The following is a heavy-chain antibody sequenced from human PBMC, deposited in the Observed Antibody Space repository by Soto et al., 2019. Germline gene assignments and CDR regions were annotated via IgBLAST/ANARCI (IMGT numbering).Heavy chain of an antibody. Sequence: EVQLLESGGGSVQPGGSLRLSCAASGGTFSNYAMNWVRQAPGKGVEWVSGIRHSGSSTYYEDAVKGRFTNSRDNSKNTLYLQMNSLGDEDMAVYYGAKGSGVHCGSEGGNWVDPWGQGTLVTVSS. V-gene: IGHV3-23*01. J-gene: IGHJ5*02. CDR1: GGTFSNYA. CDR3: AKGSGVHCGSEGGNWVDP. CDR2: IRHSGSST. D-gene: IGHD2-21*01.